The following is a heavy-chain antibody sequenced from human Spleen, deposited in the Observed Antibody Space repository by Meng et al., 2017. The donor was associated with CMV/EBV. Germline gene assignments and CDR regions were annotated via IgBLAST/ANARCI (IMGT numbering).Heavy chain of an antibody. CDR1: GYTFTGYY. D-gene: IGHD3-10*01. Sequence: ASVKVSCKASGYTFTGYYMHWVRQAPGQGLEWMGWINPNSGDTNYAQKFQGRVTMTMDTSINTSYMELSRLRTDDTAVYYCARDRWAMVRVLGSLDYWGQGALVTVSS. CDR2: INPNSGDT. V-gene: IGHV1-2*02. CDR3: ARDRWAMVRVLGSLDY. J-gene: IGHJ4*02.